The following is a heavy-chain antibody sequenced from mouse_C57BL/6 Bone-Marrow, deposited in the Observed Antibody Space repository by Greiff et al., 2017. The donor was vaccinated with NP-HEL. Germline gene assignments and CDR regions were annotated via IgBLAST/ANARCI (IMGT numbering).Heavy chain of an antibody. CDR3: ARKGYYFGNPFYYAMDY. Sequence: QVQLQQSGPGLVQPSGFSLTSYGVHWVRQSPGKGLEWLGVIWSGGSTDYNAAFISRLSISKDNSKSQVFFKMNSLQSDDTAIYYCARKGYYFGNPFYYAMDYWGQGTSVTVSS. D-gene: IGHD2-1*01. J-gene: IGHJ4*01. V-gene: IGHV2-2*01. CDR2: IWSGGST. CDR1: GFSLTSYG.